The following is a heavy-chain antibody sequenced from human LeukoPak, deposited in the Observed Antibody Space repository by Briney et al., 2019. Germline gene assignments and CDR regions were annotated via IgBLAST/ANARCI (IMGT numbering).Heavy chain of an antibody. CDR3: ARGYCSGGSCPYYYYYGMDV. CDR1: GFTFSSYA. Sequence: GGSLRLSCAASGFTFSSYAMSWVRQAPGKGLEWVSAISGSGGSTYYADSVKGRFTISRDNSKNTLCLQMNSLRAEDTAVYYCARGYCSGGSCPYYYYYGMDVWGQGTTVTVS. J-gene: IGHJ6*02. CDR2: ISGSGGST. V-gene: IGHV3-23*01. D-gene: IGHD2-15*01.